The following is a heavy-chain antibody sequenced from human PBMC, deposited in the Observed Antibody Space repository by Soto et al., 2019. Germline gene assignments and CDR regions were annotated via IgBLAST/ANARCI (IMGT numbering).Heavy chain of an antibody. Sequence: ASVKVSCKASGYTFTSYAMHWVRQAPGQRLEWMGIINPTGGSTSYAQKFQGRVTMTRDTSTSTVYMELSSLRSEDTAVYFCARDDYSDSSGFVYAFDMWGQGTMVTVSS. D-gene: IGHD3-22*01. V-gene: IGHV1-46*03. CDR1: GYTFTSYA. CDR3: ARDDYSDSSGFVYAFDM. J-gene: IGHJ3*02. CDR2: INPTGGST.